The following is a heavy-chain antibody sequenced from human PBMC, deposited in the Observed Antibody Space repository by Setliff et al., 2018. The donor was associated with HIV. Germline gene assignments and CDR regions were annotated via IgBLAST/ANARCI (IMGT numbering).Heavy chain of an antibody. CDR2: IYYSGNT. CDR3: ARERLSRLGFDY. J-gene: IGHJ4*02. V-gene: IGHV4-39*07. Sequence: PSETLSLTCTVSGGSIRSATYSWGWIRQPPGKGLEWIGAIYYSGNTFYNPSLKSRVTISVDTSKNQFSLMLGSMTAADTAVYYCARERLSRLGFDYWGQGTLVTVSS. CDR1: GGSIRSATYS. D-gene: IGHD1-1*01.